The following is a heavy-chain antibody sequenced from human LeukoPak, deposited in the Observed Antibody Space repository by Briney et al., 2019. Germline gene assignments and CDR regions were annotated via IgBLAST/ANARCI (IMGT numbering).Heavy chain of an antibody. CDR2: ISAYNGNT. CDR1: GYTFTSYG. V-gene: IGHV1-18*01. Sequence: ASVKVSCKASGYTFTSYGISWMRQAPGQGLEWMGWISAYNGNTNYAQKLQGRVTMTTDTSTSTAYMELRSLRSDDTAVYYCARDRAELYYYDSSGLSNAFDIWGQGTMVTVSS. J-gene: IGHJ3*02. D-gene: IGHD3-22*01. CDR3: ARDRAELYYYDSSGLSNAFDI.